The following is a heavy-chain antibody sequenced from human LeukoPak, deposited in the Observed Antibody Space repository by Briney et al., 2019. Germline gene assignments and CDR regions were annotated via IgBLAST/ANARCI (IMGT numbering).Heavy chain of an antibody. V-gene: IGHV1-46*01. CDR2: INPSGGST. D-gene: IGHD3-22*01. CDR3: AGDWDSYEMGY. CDR1: GYTFTSYY. Sequence: ASVKVSCKASGYTFTSYYMHWVRQAPGQGLQWMGRINPSGGSTRYAQIFQGRVTMTRDTSTSTVNMELSSLTAEDTAVYYCAGDWDSYEMGYWGQGTLVSVFS. J-gene: IGHJ4*02.